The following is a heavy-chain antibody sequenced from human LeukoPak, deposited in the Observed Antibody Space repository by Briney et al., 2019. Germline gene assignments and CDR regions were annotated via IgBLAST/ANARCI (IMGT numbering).Heavy chain of an antibody. CDR2: IKSKTDGGTT. J-gene: IGHJ6*02. Sequence: GGSLRLSCAASGFTFSNAWMSWVRQAPGKGLEWVGRIKSKTDGGTTDYAAPVKGRFTISRDDSKNTLNPQMNSLKTEDTAVYYCTTGPRGAYYYYGMDVWGQGTTVTVSS. CDR1: GFTFSNAW. CDR3: TTGPRGAYYYYGMDV. D-gene: IGHD4/OR15-4a*01. V-gene: IGHV3-15*01.